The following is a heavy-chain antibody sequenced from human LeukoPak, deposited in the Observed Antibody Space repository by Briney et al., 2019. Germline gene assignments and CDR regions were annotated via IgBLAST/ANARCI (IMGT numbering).Heavy chain of an antibody. J-gene: IGHJ5*02. CDR2: INHSGST. CDR1: GGSFSGYY. CDR3: ARVGRYCSSTSCYLNWFDP. V-gene: IGHV4-34*01. Sequence: SETLSLTCAVYGGSFSGYYRSWIRQPPGKGLEWIGEINHSGSTNYNPSLKSRVTISVDTSKNQFSLKLSSVTAADTAVYYCARVGRYCSSTSCYLNWFDPWGQGTLVTVSS. D-gene: IGHD2-2*01.